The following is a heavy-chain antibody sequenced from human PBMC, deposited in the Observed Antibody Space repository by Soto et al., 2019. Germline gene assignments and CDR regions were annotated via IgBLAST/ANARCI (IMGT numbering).Heavy chain of an antibody. D-gene: IGHD3-3*01. CDR2: IYYSGST. CDR1: GGSISRSSYY. Sequence: PSETLSLTCTVSGGSISRSSYYWGWIRQPPGKGLEWIGSIYYSGSTYYNPSLKSRVTISVDTSKNQFSLKLSSVTAADTAVYYCARHGSLEVTIFGVVIIGSNWFDPWGQGTLVTVSS. CDR3: ARHGSLEVTIFGVVIIGSNWFDP. V-gene: IGHV4-39*01. J-gene: IGHJ5*02.